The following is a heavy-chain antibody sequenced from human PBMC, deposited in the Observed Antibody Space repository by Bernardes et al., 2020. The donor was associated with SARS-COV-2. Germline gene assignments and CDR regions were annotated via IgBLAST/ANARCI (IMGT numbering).Heavy chain of an antibody. J-gene: IGHJ4*02. V-gene: IGHV3-23*01. CDR1: GFTFSSYG. D-gene: IGHD2-2*01. Sequence: GGSLRLSCAASGFTFSSYGMDWVRHAPGKGLEWVSRITHSGVRTYYADSVKGRFTISRDNSKNTLYLQMNSLRADDSAIYYCVKVAVPGAMPWDFVDSSGQGAPVTVSP. CDR2: ITHSGVRT. CDR3: VKVAVPGAMPWDFVDS.